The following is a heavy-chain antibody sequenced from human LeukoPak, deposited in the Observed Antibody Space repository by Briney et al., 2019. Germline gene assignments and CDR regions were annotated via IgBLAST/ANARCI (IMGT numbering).Heavy chain of an antibody. CDR1: GYTFTSYY. J-gene: IGHJ6*02. Sequence: ASVKVSCKASGYTFTSYYMHWVRQAPGQGLEWMGIINPSGGSTSYAQKFQGRVTMTRDTSTSTVYMELSSLRSEDTAVYYCARDKGSDGSGKVRYYYYGMDVWGQGTTVTVSS. V-gene: IGHV1-46*01. CDR2: INPSGGST. CDR3: ARDKGSDGSGKVRYYYYGMDV. D-gene: IGHD3-10*01.